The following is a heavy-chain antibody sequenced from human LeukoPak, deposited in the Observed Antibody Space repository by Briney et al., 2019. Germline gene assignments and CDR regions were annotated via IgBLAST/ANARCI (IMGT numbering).Heavy chain of an antibody. V-gene: IGHV3-30*02. CDR1: GFTFSSYG. D-gene: IGHD3-10*01. J-gene: IGHJ5*02. CDR2: IRYDGSNK. Sequence: PGGSLRLSCAASGFTFSSYGMHWVRQAPGKGLEWVAFIRYDGSNKYYADSVKGRFTISRDNSKNTLYLQMNSLRAEDTAVYYCAVLWFGEFSPFDPWGQGTLVTVSS. CDR3: AVLWFGEFSPFDP.